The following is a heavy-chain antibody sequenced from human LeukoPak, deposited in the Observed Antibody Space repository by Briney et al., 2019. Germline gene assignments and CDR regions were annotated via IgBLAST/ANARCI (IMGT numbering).Heavy chain of an antibody. D-gene: IGHD5-18*01. CDR1: GGSFSGYY. V-gene: IGHV4-34*01. Sequence: PSETLSLTCAVYGGSFSGYYWSWIRQPPGKGLEWIGEINHSGSTNYNPSLKSRVTISVDTSKYQFSLKLSSVTAAGTAVYYCARQLWSSYFDYWGQGTLVTVSP. CDR3: ARQLWSSYFDY. CDR2: INHSGST. J-gene: IGHJ4*02.